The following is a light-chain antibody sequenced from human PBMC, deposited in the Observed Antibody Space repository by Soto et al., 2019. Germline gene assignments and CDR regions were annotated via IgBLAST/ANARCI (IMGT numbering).Light chain of an antibody. V-gene: IGLV2-18*02. CDR2: EVS. Sequence: QSVLTQPPSVSGSPGQSVAISCTGTSSVVGSYNRVSWYQQPPGTAPKVMIYEVSNRPSGVPDRFSGSKSGNTASLTISGLQAEFEADYYCSSYTSISTYVFGTGTNVTVL. CDR3: SSYTSISTYV. J-gene: IGLJ1*01. CDR1: SSVVGSYNR.